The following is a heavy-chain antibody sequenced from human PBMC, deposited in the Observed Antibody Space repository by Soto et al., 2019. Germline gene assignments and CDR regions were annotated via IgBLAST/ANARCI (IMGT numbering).Heavy chain of an antibody. CDR2: IIPIFGTA. CDR3: ARGYCISTSCPTGYYYYGMDV. V-gene: IGHV1-69*12. J-gene: IGHJ6*02. Sequence: QVQLVQSGAEVKKPGSSVKVSCKASGGTFSSYAISWVRQAPGQGLEWMGGIIPIFGTANYAQKFQGRVTITADESTSTDYMELSSLRSEDTAVYYCARGYCISTSCPTGYYYYGMDVWGQGTTVTVSS. D-gene: IGHD2-2*01. CDR1: GGTFSSYA.